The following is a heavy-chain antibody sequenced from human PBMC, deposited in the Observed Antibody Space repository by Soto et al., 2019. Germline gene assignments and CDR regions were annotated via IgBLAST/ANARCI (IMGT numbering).Heavy chain of an antibody. CDR3: VRNGLDYYDTERLYFDN. CDR1: GFNFIKYS. J-gene: IGHJ4*02. CDR2: ISSSAVYI. V-gene: IGHV3-21*01. Sequence: EVQLVESGGGPVRPGGSLKLSCAASGFNFIKYSLSWVRQAPGKGLEWVASISSSAVYIDYADSVKGRFTISRDNVNNPLYLQMNSLRAEDTATYYCVRNGLDYYDTERLYFDNWGQGTLVTVSS. D-gene: IGHD3-22*01.